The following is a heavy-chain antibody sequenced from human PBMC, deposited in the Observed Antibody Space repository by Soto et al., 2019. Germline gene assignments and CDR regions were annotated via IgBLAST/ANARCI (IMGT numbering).Heavy chain of an antibody. CDR1: GDSCTSHW. CDR3: ARGHYCSGDSCAFDY. CDR2: IYPGDSDT. J-gene: IGHJ4*02. V-gene: IGHV5-51*01. Sequence: HGESLRICCEGSGDSCTSHWIGWVRQMPGKGLEWMGIIYPGDSDTRYSPSFQGQDSISVDKTTSTAYLQWGSLKASDTAMYYCARGHYCSGDSCAFDYWGRGTLVTVSS. D-gene: IGHD2-21*01.